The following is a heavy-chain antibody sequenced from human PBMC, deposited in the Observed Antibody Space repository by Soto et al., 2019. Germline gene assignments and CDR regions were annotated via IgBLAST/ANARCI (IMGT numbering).Heavy chain of an antibody. V-gene: IGHV4-34*01. CDR2: INHSGST. J-gene: IGHJ6*02. CDR1: GGSFSGYY. D-gene: IGHD5-18*01. CDR3: ARSRGYSYGANYYYYGMDV. Sequence: SETLSLTCAVYGGSFSGYYWSWIRQPPGKGLEWIGEINHSGSTNYNPSLKSRVTISVDTSKNQFSLKLSSVTAADTAVYYCARSRGYSYGANYYYYGMDVWGQGTTVTVSS.